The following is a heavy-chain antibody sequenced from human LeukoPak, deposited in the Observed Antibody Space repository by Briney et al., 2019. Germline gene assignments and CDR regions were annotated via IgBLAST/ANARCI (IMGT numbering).Heavy chain of an antibody. V-gene: IGHV3-21*01. CDR3: ARDPLRDYGSGSYPNWFDP. CDR2: ISSSSIYV. CDR1: GFTFSSYS. J-gene: IGHJ5*02. Sequence: GGSLRLSCAASGFTFSSYSMNWVRQAPGKGLEWVSSISSSSIYVYYADSVKGRFTISRDNAKNSLYLQMNSLRAEDTAVYYCARDPLRDYGSGSYPNWFDPWGQGTLVTVSS. D-gene: IGHD3-10*01.